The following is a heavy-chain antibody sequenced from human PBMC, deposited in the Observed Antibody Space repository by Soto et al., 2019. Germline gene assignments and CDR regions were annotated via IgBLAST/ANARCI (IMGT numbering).Heavy chain of an antibody. J-gene: IGHJ4*02. CDR2: ISSSSSTI. CDR1: GFTFSSYS. V-gene: IGHV3-48*02. CDR3: ARDGSVGIRWSVGYFDY. Sequence: EVQLVESGGGLVQPGGSLRLSCAASGFTFSSYSMNWVRQAPGKGLEWVAYISSSSSTIYYADSVKGRFTISRDNAKNSLYLQMNSLIDEDTAVYYCARDGSVGIRWSVGYFDYWGQGTLVTVSS. D-gene: IGHD3-10*01.